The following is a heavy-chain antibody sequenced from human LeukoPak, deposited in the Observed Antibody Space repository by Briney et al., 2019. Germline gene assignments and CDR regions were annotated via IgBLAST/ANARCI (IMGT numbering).Heavy chain of an antibody. CDR1: GFTFSSYA. Sequence: GGSLRLSCAASGFTFSSYAMSWVRQAPGKGLEWVSAISGSGGSTYYADSVKGRFTISRDNSKNTLYLQMSSLRAEDTAVYYCAKGGYCSSTSCYVRDFDYWGQGTLVTVSS. D-gene: IGHD2-2*01. J-gene: IGHJ4*02. V-gene: IGHV3-23*01. CDR3: AKGGYCSSTSCYVRDFDY. CDR2: ISGSGGST.